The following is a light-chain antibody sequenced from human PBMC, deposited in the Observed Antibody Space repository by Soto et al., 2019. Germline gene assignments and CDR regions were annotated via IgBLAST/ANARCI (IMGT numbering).Light chain of an antibody. V-gene: IGKV3-20*01. CDR3: QQYGSSPGR. Sequence: ELVLTQSPATLSLSPGEGATLSCRASQSVSSTFLAWYQHKPGRPPRLLIYGASSRATDIPDRCSGGGSGTNFAHTVIMLEPEDLAVYDGQQYGSSPGRIGQGTEVEIK. CDR1: QSVSSTF. J-gene: IGKJ1*01. CDR2: GAS.